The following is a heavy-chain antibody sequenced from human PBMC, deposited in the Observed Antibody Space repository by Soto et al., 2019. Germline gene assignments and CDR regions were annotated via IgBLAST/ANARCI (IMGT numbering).Heavy chain of an antibody. Sequence: QITLKESGPTLVKPTQTLTLTCTFSGFSLSTSGVGVGWIRQPPGKALEWLALIYWDDDKRYSPSLRRRLTITKDTTKNQVLLTMTNMDPVDTATYYCAHTPVGVTFFDYWGQGTLVTVSS. J-gene: IGHJ4*02. V-gene: IGHV2-5*02. D-gene: IGHD1-26*01. CDR2: IYWDDDK. CDR3: AHTPVGVTFFDY. CDR1: GFSLSTSGVG.